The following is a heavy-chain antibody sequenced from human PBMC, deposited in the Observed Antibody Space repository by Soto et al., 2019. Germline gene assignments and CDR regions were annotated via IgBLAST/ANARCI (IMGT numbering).Heavy chain of an antibody. Sequence: ASVKVSCKASGYTFTSYGISWVRQAPGQGLEWMGWISAYNGNTNYAQKLQGRVTMTTDTSTSTAYMELRSLRSDDTAVYYCARIQSFPGIAAAVMFDPWGQGTLVPVS. D-gene: IGHD6-13*01. J-gene: IGHJ5*02. V-gene: IGHV1-18*01. CDR1: GYTFTSYG. CDR2: ISAYNGNT. CDR3: ARIQSFPGIAAAVMFDP.